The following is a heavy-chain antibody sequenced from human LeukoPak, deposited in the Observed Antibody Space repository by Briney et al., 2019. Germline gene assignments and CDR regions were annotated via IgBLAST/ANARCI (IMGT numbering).Heavy chain of an antibody. CDR1: GYSFTSYA. V-gene: IGHV7-4-1*02. CDR2: INTNTGNP. CDR3: ARALVVYYMDV. Sequence: ASVKVSCKASGYSFTSYAMNWVRQAPGQGLEWMGWINTNTGNPTYAQGFTGRFVFSLGTSVSTAYLQISSLRAEDTAVYYCARALVVYYMDVWGKGTTVTVSS. D-gene: IGHD2-15*01. J-gene: IGHJ6*03.